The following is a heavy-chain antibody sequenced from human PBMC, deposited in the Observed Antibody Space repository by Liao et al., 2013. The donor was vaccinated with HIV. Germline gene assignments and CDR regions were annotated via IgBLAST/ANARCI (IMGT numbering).Heavy chain of an antibody. J-gene: IGHJ4*02. CDR1: GGSFSGYY. V-gene: IGHV4-34*01. CDR2: INHSGST. Sequence: QVQLQQWGAGLLKPSETLSLTCAVYGGSFSGYYWSWIRQPPGKGLEWIGEINHSGSTNYNPSLKSRVTISVDTSKNQFSLKLSSVTAADTAVYYCAIRFLEWLFPKDYWGQGTLVTVSS. D-gene: IGHD3-3*01. CDR3: AIRFLEWLFPKDY.